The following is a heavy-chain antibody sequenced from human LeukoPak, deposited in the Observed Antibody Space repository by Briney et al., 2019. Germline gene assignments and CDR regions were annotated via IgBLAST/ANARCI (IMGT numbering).Heavy chain of an antibody. CDR2: INADGSTA. CDR1: GFTFGNSW. D-gene: IGHD2-21*02. J-gene: IGHJ3*01. V-gene: IGHV3-74*01. Sequence: GASVRLSCAASGFTFGNSWVHWVRQAPGKGLVWVSLINADGSTATYADPVKGRFTISRDNARNTLSLQMNSLTIEDTAVYYCVVVVDPPDSDAFDVWGQGTMITVSS. CDR3: VVVVDPPDSDAFDV.